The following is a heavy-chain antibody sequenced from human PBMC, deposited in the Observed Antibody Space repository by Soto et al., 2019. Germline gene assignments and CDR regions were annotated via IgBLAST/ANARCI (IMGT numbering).Heavy chain of an antibody. CDR2: VIPIIRVT. V-gene: IGHV1-69*17. CDR3: ARESLGAKGDAY. Sequence: QVQLVQSGAEVKRPGSSVKVSCESSGDTFNSYLISWVRQAPGQGLEWMGGVIPIIRVTHYAQKFQGRVTISAFSSTGTAYMELTNLGFEDTAFYYCARESLGAKGDAYWGQGTLVTVSS. J-gene: IGHJ4*02. D-gene: IGHD3-16*01. CDR1: GDTFNSYL.